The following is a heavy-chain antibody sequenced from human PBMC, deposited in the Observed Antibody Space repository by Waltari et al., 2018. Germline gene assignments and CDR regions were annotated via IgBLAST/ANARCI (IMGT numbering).Heavy chain of an antibody. D-gene: IGHD3-10*01. CDR1: GFSLSTSGVG. J-gene: IGHJ4*02. V-gene: IGHV2-5*01. Sequence: QITLKESGPTLVKPTQTLTLTCTFSGFSLSTSGVGVGWIRQPPGKALEWLALIYWNDDKRYSPSLKSRLTITKDTSKNQVVLTMTNMDPVDTATYYCAHRQASLWFGELGDYFDYWGQGTLVTVSS. CDR2: IYWNDDK. CDR3: AHRQASLWFGELGDYFDY.